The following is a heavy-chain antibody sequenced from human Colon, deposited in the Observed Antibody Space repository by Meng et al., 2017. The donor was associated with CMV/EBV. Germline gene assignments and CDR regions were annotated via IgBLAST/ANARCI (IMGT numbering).Heavy chain of an antibody. J-gene: IGHJ4*02. CDR3: VRGVGDTAMVDY. D-gene: IGHD5-18*01. CDR1: GYAFTHYA. Sequence: CKTSGYAFTHYAMNWVRQAPGQGLEWMGWIHTNTGKPTYAQGFTGRFVFSLETSVSTAYLQISSLEAGDSAVYYCVRGVGDTAMVDYWGQGTLVTVSS. CDR2: IHTNTGKP. V-gene: IGHV7-4-1*02.